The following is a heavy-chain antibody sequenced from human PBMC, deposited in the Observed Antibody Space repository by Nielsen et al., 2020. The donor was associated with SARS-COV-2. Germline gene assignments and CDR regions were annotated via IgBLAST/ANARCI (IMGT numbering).Heavy chain of an antibody. CDR1: GYTFNRYA. V-gene: IGHV7-4-1*02. D-gene: IGHD5-24*01. CDR2: INTNTGNP. J-gene: IGHJ4*02. CDR3: ARDRGDGYNSGVDY. Sequence: ASVKVSRKASGYTFNRYAMNWVRQAPGQGLEWMGWINTNTGNPTYAQGFTGRFVFSLDTSASTAYLQISSLKAEDTAVYYCARDRGDGYNSGVDYWGQGTLVTVSS.